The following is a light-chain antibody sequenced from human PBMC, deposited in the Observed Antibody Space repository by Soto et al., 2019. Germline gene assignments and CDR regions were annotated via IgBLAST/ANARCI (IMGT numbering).Light chain of an antibody. CDR3: QHDNSIPLT. J-gene: IGKJ4*01. Sequence: DIQMTQPPSSVSASVRDRVTSTCRASQDIRSWLAWYQQKPGQAPMLLTYAASSLESGVPPRFSGSGSGTDFTLNISCLHPEDFETYYCQHDNSIPLTVGGGPKVEIK. CDR1: QDIRSW. CDR2: AAS. V-gene: IGKV1-12*01.